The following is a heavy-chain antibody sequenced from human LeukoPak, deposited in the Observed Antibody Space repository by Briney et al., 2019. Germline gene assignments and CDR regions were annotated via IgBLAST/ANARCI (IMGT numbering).Heavy chain of an antibody. Sequence: PGGSLRLSCAASGFTFSNAWMSWVRQAPGKGLEWVGRIKSKTDGGTTDYAAPVKGRFTISRDDSKNTLYLQMNSLKTEDTAVYYCTTDPRQGYCSSTSCYAVDYWGQGTLVTVSS. CDR3: TTDPRQGYCSSTSCYAVDY. V-gene: IGHV3-15*01. J-gene: IGHJ4*02. CDR1: GFTFSNAW. D-gene: IGHD2-2*01. CDR2: IKSKTDGGTT.